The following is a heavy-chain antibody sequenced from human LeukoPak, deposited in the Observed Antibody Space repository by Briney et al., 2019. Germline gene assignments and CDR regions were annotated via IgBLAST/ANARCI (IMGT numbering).Heavy chain of an antibody. D-gene: IGHD5-18*01. J-gene: IGHJ4*02. V-gene: IGHV3-11*06. CDR2: ISSSSSYT. CDR3: ARNRDAPMDPNFDY. Sequence: GGSLRLSCAASGFTFSNAWMTWVRQAPGKGLEWVSYISSSSSYTNYADSVKGRFTISRDNAKNSLYLQMNSLRAEDTAVYYCARNRDAPMDPNFDYWGQGTLVTVSS. CDR1: GFTFSNAW.